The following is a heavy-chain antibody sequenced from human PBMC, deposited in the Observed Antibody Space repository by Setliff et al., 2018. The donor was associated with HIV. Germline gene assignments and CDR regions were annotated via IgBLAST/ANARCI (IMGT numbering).Heavy chain of an antibody. Sequence: SETLSLTCTVSGGSISSGSYYWSWIRQPAGKGLEWIGRIYTSGSTKYNPSLKSRVTISVDTSKNQLSLNLRSATAADTAVYYCARQKDHNFWSGFFIWGQGTLVTVSS. CDR2: IYTSGST. D-gene: IGHD3-3*01. CDR1: GGSISSGSYY. V-gene: IGHV4-61*02. J-gene: IGHJ4*02. CDR3: ARQKDHNFWSGFFI.